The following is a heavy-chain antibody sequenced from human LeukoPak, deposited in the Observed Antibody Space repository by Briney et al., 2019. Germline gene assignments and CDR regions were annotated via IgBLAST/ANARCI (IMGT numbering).Heavy chain of an antibody. CDR2: IGTAGDT. J-gene: IGHJ4*02. V-gene: IGHV3-13*04. CDR1: GFTFSSYD. Sequence: TGGSLRLSCAASGFTFSSYDMHWVRQATGKGLEWVSAIGTAGDTYYPGSVKGRFTISRENAKDSLYLQMNSLRAGDTAVYYCARVGSGLARLDCWGQGTLVTVSS. D-gene: IGHD6-6*01. CDR3: ARVGSGLARLDC.